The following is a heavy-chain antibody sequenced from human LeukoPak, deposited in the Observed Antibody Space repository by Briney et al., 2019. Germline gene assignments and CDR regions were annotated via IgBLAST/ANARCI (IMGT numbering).Heavy chain of an antibody. Sequence: GGSLRLSCAASGFAFSSYEMNWVRQAPGKGLEWVSYISSSGSTIYYADSVKGRFTISRDNAKNSLYLQMNSLRAEDTAVYYCARESRVFGDAFDIWGQGTMVTVSS. V-gene: IGHV3-48*03. CDR2: ISSSGSTI. CDR1: GFAFSSYE. CDR3: ARESRVFGDAFDI. J-gene: IGHJ3*02. D-gene: IGHD3-3*01.